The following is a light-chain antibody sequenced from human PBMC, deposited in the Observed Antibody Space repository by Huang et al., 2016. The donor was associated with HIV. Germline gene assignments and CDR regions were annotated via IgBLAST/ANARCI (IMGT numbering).Light chain of an antibody. Sequence: DIVLTQSPGTLSLSPGARAALSCRASQNITNNYLAWYQQRSGQAPRLLIYGASNRAMGIPDRFSGSGSGTDFTLIINRLEPQDSAVYYCQQYLSSPLTFGRGTNVEIK. J-gene: IGKJ4*01. V-gene: IGKV3-20*01. CDR3: QQYLSSPLT. CDR2: GAS. CDR1: QNITNNY.